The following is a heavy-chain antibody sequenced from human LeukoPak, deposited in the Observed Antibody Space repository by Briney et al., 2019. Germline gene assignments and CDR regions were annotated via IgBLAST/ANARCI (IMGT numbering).Heavy chain of an antibody. Sequence: GGSLRLSCEASGFTFSSYAMSWVRQAPGKGLEWVSAISGSGDSTYYGDSVKGRFTISRDNSKNTLYLQMNSLRAEDTAVYYCAKTRPLDSSSWSHGDYWGQGTLVTVSS. D-gene: IGHD6-13*01. CDR1: GFTFSSYA. J-gene: IGHJ4*02. CDR2: ISGSGDST. CDR3: AKTRPLDSSSWSHGDY. V-gene: IGHV3-23*01.